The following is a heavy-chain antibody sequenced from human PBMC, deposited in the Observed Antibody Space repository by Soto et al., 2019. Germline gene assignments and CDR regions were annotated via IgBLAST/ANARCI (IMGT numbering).Heavy chain of an antibody. Sequence: QVQLQESGPGLVKPSGTLSLTCAVSGGSISSSNWWSWVRQPPGKGLEWIGEIYHSGSTNYNPSLKRRVTISVDKSKNQFSLKLSSVTAADTAVYYCASVGSSGWHREYYFDYWGQGTLVTVSS. CDR1: GGSISSSNW. J-gene: IGHJ4*02. V-gene: IGHV4-4*02. CDR3: ASVGSSGWHREYYFDY. CDR2: IYHSGST. D-gene: IGHD6-19*01.